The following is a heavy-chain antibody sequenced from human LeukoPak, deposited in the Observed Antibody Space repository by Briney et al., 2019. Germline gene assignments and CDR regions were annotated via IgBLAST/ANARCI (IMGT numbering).Heavy chain of an antibody. CDR1: GYIFIGYY. CDR2: INPNSGVT. D-gene: IGHD3/OR15-3a*01. J-gene: IGHJ4*02. CDR3: AKGGTWTIYYFDY. Sequence: ASVKVSCKASGYIFIGYYMHWVRQAPGQGLEWMGWINPNSGVTNYAQNFQGRVTMTRDTSISTAYMELSRLRSDDTAVYYCAKGGTWTIYYFDYWGQGTLVTVSS. V-gene: IGHV1-2*02.